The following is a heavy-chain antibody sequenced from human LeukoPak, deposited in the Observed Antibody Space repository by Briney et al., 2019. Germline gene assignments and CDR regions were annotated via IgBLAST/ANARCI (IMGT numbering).Heavy chain of an antibody. CDR1: GGTFSSYA. Sequence: SVKVSCKASGGTFSSYAISWVRQAPGQGLEWMGRVIPILGIANYAQKFQGRVTITADKSTSTAYMELSSLRSEDTAVYYCANQYPNYYDSSGYPPPGYWGQGTLVTVSS. CDR3: ANQYPNYYDSSGYPPPGY. V-gene: IGHV1-69*04. CDR2: VIPILGIA. J-gene: IGHJ4*02. D-gene: IGHD3-22*01.